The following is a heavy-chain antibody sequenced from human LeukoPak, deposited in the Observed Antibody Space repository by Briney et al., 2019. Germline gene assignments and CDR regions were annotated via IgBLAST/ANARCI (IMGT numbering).Heavy chain of an antibody. CDR1: GYTFTGYY. D-gene: IGHD6-6*01. CDR3: ARSAYSSFRFDY. CDR2: INPNSGGT. Sequence: ASVKVSCKASGYTFTGYYMHWVRQAPGQGLEWMGWINPNSGGTSYAQKFQGRVTMTRDTSISTAYMELSRLRSDDTAVYYCARSAYSSFRFDYWGQGTLVTVSS. V-gene: IGHV1-2*02. J-gene: IGHJ4*02.